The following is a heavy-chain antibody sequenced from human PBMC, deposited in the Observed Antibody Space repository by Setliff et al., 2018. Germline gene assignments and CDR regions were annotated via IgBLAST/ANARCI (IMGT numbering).Heavy chain of an antibody. CDR3: ARDRSALVRGVVHHNYFDP. Sequence: SETLSLTCTVSGASMRSGTFYWSWIRLHPGKGLEWIGYISYSGNTYYNPSFEGRLALSVDASMNQFSLRLSSETAADSAIYYCARDRSALVRGVVHHNYFDPWGQGNKVTVSS. J-gene: IGHJ5*02. CDR2: ISYSGNT. CDR1: GASMRSGTFY. V-gene: IGHV4-31*03. D-gene: IGHD3-10*01.